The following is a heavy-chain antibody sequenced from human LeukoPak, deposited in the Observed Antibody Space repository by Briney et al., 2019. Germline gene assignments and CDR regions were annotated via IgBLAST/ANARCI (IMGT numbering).Heavy chain of an antibody. CDR2: INHSGST. V-gene: IGHV4-39*07. CDR3: ARIVGSGWYATAFDI. Sequence: SETLSLTCTVSGGSISSSNYYWGWIRQPPGKGLEWIGEINHSGSTNYNPSLKSRVTISVDTSKNQFSLKLSSVTAADTAVYYCARIVGSGWYATAFDIWGQGTMVTVSS. D-gene: IGHD6-19*01. CDR1: GGSISSSNYY. J-gene: IGHJ3*02.